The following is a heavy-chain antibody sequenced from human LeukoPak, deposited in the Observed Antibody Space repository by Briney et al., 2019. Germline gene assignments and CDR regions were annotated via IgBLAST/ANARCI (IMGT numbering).Heavy chain of an antibody. CDR3: ASSRYCSGGSCYFDY. V-gene: IGHV3-53*01. CDR1: GFTVSSNY. Sequence: GGSLRLSCADSGFTVSSNYMNWVRQAPGKGLEWVSVIYSGGSTYYGDSVKGRFTISRDNSKNTLYLQMNSLRAEDTAVYYCASSRYCSGGSCYFDYWGQGALVTVSS. J-gene: IGHJ4*02. D-gene: IGHD2-15*01. CDR2: IYSGGST.